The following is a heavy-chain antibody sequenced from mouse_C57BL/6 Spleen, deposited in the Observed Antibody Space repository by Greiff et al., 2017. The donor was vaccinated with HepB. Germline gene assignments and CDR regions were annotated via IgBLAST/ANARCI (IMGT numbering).Heavy chain of an antibody. V-gene: IGHV1-82*01. CDR2: IYPGDGDT. D-gene: IGHD1-1*01. CDR3: ARRGSSYGYFDY. Sequence: QVQLKESGPELVKPGASVKISCKASGYAFSSSWMNWVKQRPGKGLEWIGRIYPGDGDTNYNGKFKGKATLTADKSSSTAYMQLSSLTSEDSAVYFCARRGSSYGYFDYWGQGTTLTVSS. CDR1: GYAFSSSW. J-gene: IGHJ2*01.